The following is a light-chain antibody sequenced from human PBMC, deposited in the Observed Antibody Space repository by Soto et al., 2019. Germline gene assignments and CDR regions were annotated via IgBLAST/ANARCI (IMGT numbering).Light chain of an antibody. CDR3: SSYSSSSTLYV. Sequence: QSALTQPASVSGSPGQSITISCTGTSSDVGGYNYVSWYQQHPGKAPKLMIYEVTNRPSGVSDRFSGSKSDNTASLTSSGLQADDEADYYCSSYSSSSTLYVFGTGTKLTVL. CDR1: SSDVGGYNY. V-gene: IGLV2-14*01. J-gene: IGLJ1*01. CDR2: EVT.